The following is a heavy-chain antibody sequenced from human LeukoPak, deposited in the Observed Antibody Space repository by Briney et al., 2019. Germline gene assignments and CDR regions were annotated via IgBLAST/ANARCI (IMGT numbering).Heavy chain of an antibody. V-gene: IGHV3-7*01. CDR3: ARDGTAAAGYDY. D-gene: IGHD6-13*01. CDR1: GFTFSNYW. J-gene: IGHJ4*02. Sequence: GGSLRLSCAASGFTFSNYWMSWVRQAPGKGLEWVANIKEDGSEKYYVDSVKGRFTISRDNAKNSLYLQMNSLRAEDTAVYYCARDGTAAAGYDYWGQGTLVTVSS. CDR2: IKEDGSEK.